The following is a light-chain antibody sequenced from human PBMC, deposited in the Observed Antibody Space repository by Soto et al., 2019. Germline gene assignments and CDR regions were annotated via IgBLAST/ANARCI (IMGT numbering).Light chain of an antibody. CDR2: DND. CDR1: SSNIGSDY. J-gene: IGLJ3*02. CDR3: GTWDRNLNGGV. Sequence: QSVLTQPPSVSVAPGQKVTISCSGSSSNIGSDYVSWYQQVPGTAPKLLIYDNDKRPSGIPDRFSGSKSGTSATLGITGLQTGDEADYYCGTWDRNLNGGVFGGGTKVTVL. V-gene: IGLV1-51*01.